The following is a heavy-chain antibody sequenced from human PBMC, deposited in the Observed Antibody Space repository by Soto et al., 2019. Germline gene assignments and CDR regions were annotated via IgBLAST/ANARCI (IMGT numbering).Heavy chain of an antibody. CDR2: ISAYNGNT. J-gene: IGHJ5*02. CDR1: GYTFTSYG. V-gene: IGHV1-18*01. D-gene: IGHD1-7*01. Sequence: ASVKVSCKASGYTFTSYGISWVRQAPGQGHEWMGWISAYNGNTNYAQKHQGRVTMTTDTSTSTVYMELRSLRSDDTAVYYCARDRFYLELRFNWFDPWGQGTLVTVSS. CDR3: ARDRFYLELRFNWFDP.